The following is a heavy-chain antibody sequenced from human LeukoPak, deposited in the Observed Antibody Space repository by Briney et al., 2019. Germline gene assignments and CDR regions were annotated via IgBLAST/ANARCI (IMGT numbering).Heavy chain of an antibody. V-gene: IGHV4-34*01. CDR2: INHSGRT. Sequence: ETLSLTCAVYGGSFSGYYWSWIRQPPGKGLEWIGEINHSGRTNYNPSLTSRVTISVDTSKNHFSLKMSSVTAADTAVYYCARSSGTGTFSYWGQGTLVTVSS. CDR1: GGSFSGYY. CDR3: ARSSGTGTFSY. J-gene: IGHJ4*02. D-gene: IGHD6-25*01.